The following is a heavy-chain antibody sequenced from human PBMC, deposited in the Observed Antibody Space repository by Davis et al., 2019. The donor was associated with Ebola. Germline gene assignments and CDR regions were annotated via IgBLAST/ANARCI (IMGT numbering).Heavy chain of an antibody. CDR1: GGPISTHY. V-gene: IGHV4-59*08. CDR3: ARHLTDYGDLRGGWFDP. D-gene: IGHD4-17*01. J-gene: IGHJ5*02. CDR2: IYYSGTT. Sequence: PSETLSLTCTVSGGPISTHYWSWIRQPPGKGLEWIGYIYYSGTTNYNPSLKSRATISVDTSQNQFSLKVSSVTAADTSVYYCARHLTDYGDLRGGWFDPWCQGTLVTVSS.